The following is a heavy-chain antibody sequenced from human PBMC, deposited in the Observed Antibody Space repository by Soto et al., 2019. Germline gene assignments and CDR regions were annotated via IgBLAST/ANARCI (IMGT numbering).Heavy chain of an antibody. CDR1: GFTVSSNY. CDR3: ARGAILAWLSYFAH. Sequence: GGSLRLSCAVSGFTVSSNYMSWVRQAPGKGLDWVTIIYSGGNTYYADSVKGRFTISRDTSKNTVYLQMNSLRADDTAVYYCARGAILAWLSYFAHWGQGTPVTVSS. CDR2: IYSGGNT. J-gene: IGHJ4*02. D-gene: IGHD3-3*01. V-gene: IGHV3-66*01.